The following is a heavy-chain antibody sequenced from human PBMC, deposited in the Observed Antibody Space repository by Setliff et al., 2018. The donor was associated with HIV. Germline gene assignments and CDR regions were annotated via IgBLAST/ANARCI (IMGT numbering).Heavy chain of an antibody. CDR1: GYSTTSSSYY. D-gene: IGHD3-22*01. CDR3: ARTNNNYYYDTSDYFAGYYFDS. Sequence: PSETLSLTCTVSGYSTTSSSYYWGWIRQPPGKGLEWIGSIYYSGSTYYNPSLKSRVTISVDTSKNQFSLKLSSVTAADTAVYYCARTNNNYYYDTSDYFAGYYFDSWGQGTLVTVSS. CDR2: IYYSGST. V-gene: IGHV4-39*01. J-gene: IGHJ4*02.